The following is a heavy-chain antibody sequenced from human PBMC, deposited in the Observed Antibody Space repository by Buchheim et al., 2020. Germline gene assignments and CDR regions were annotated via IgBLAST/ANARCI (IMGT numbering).Heavy chain of an antibody. CDR3: AKDWWTGAAAGRLVWYFDL. V-gene: IGHV3-30*18. J-gene: IGHJ2*01. Sequence: QVQLVESGGGVVQPGRSLRLSCAASGFTFSSYGMHWVRQAPGKGLEWVAVISYDGSNKYYADSVKGRFTISRDNSKNTLYLQMNSLRAEDTAVYYCAKDWWTGAAAGRLVWYFDLWGRGTL. D-gene: IGHD6-13*01. CDR1: GFTFSSYG. CDR2: ISYDGSNK.